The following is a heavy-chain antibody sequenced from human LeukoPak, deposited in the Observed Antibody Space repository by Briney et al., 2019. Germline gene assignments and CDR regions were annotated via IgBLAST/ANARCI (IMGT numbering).Heavy chain of an antibody. V-gene: IGHV4-61*02. CDR2: IYTSGST. CDR3: ARAITINFDY. D-gene: IGHD3-3*01. Sequence: SQTLSLTCTVSDGSISSGSYYWSWIWQPAGKGLEWIGRIYTSGSTNYNPSLKSRVTISVDTSKNQFSLKLSSVTAADTAVYYCARAITINFDYWGQGTLVTVSS. J-gene: IGHJ4*02. CDR1: DGSISSGSYY.